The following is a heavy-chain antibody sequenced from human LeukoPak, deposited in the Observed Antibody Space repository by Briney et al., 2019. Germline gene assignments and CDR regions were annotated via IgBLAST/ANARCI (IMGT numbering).Heavy chain of an antibody. V-gene: IGHV1-2*02. CDR1: GYTFTGYY. CDR2: INPNSGGT. J-gene: IGHJ4*02. Sequence: ASVKVSCKASGYTFTGYYMHWVRQAPGQGLEWMGWINPNSGGTNYAQKFQGRVTMTRDTSISAAYMELSRLRSDDTAVYYCARVLDRWLADDYWGQGTLVTVSS. D-gene: IGHD1-1*01. CDR3: ARVLDRWLADDY.